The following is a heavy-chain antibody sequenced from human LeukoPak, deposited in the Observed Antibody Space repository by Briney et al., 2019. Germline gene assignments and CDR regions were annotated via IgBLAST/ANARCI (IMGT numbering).Heavy chain of an antibody. V-gene: IGHV3-30-3*01. Sequence: PGGSLRLPCAASGFTFSSYAMHWVRQAPGKGLEWVAVISYDGSNKYYADSVKGRFTISRDNSKNTLYLQMNSLRAGDTAVYYCARDRRRFSGRGTHYGMDVWGQGTRVTVSS. D-gene: IGHD3-10*01. CDR1: GFTFSSYA. CDR3: ARDRRRFSGRGTHYGMDV. CDR2: ISYDGSNK. J-gene: IGHJ6*02.